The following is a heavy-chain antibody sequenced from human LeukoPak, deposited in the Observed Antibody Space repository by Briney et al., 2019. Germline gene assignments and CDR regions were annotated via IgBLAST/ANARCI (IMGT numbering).Heavy chain of an antibody. CDR1: GFTFSSYG. CDR2: IRYDGSNK. V-gene: IGHV3-30*02. D-gene: IGHD6-19*01. CDR3: AKDRAVAAPYYYYYMDV. Sequence: QPGGSLRLSCAASGFTFSSYGMLWVRQAPGKGLEWVAFIRYDGSNKYYADSVKGRFTISRDNSKNTLYLQMNSLRAEDTAVYYCAKDRAVAAPYYYYYMDVWGKGTTVTVSS. J-gene: IGHJ6*03.